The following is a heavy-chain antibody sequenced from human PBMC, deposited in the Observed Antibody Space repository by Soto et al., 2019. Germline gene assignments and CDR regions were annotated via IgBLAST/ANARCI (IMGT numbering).Heavy chain of an antibody. Sequence: RGESLKISCKGSGYSFTSYWISWVRQMPGKGLEWMGRIDPSDSYTNYSPSFQGHVTISADKSISTAYLQWSSLKASDTAMYYCSSECGSIAVAGAVDYWGQGTLVTVSS. CDR2: IDPSDSYT. V-gene: IGHV5-10-1*01. J-gene: IGHJ4*02. CDR3: SSECGSIAVAGAVDY. CDR1: GYSFTSYW. D-gene: IGHD6-19*01.